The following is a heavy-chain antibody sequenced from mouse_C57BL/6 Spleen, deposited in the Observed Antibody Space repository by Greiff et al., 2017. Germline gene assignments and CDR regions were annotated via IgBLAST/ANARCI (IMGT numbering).Heavy chain of an antibody. J-gene: IGHJ4*01. V-gene: IGHV5-9-1*02. D-gene: IGHD1-1*01. CDR1: GFTFSSYA. CDR3: TRDYYVSIYYAMDY. CDR2: ISSGGDYI. Sequence: EVQVVESGEGLVKPGGSLKLSCAASGFTFSSYAMSWVRQTLEKRLEWVAYISSGGDYIYYADTVKGRFTISRDNARNTLYLQMSSLKSEDTAMYYCTRDYYVSIYYAMDYWGQGTSVTVSS.